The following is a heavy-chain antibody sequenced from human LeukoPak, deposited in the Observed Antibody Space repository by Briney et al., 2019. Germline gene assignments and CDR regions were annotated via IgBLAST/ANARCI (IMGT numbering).Heavy chain of an antibody. Sequence: PGGSLRLSCAASGFTFSTYAIHWVRQAPGKGLEWVAVISYDGSKTYYAASVKGRFTISRDNSRNSLFLQMNSLRPEDPALYYCARSRRPDTVRAGSDFWGQGTLVTVSS. D-gene: IGHD4-17*01. J-gene: IGHJ4*02. CDR2: ISYDGSKT. V-gene: IGHV3-30*04. CDR3: ARSRRPDTVRAGSDF. CDR1: GFTFSTYA.